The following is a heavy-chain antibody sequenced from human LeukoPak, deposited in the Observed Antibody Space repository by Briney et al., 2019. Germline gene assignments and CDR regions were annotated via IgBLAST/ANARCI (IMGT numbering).Heavy chain of an antibody. CDR1: GFTFGNYA. V-gene: IGHV3-49*04. J-gene: IGHJ4*02. D-gene: IGHD3-10*01. CDR3: ARGSFGRPLDD. Sequence: GGSLRLSCTTSGFTFGNYAVSWVRQAPGKGLEWVGFFRSKAYGGTTDYAASVKGRFTISRDDSKSIAYLQMNSLRVEDTAVYYCARGSFGRPLDDWGQGTLVTVSS. CDR2: FRSKAYGGTT.